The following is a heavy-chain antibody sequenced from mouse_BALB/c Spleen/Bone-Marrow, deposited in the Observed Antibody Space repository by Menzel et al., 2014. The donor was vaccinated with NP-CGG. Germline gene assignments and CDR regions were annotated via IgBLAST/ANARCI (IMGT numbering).Heavy chain of an antibody. CDR1: GYTFTSYY. Sequence: LQESGAELVKPGTSVKLPCKASGYTFTSYYIYWVKQRPGQGLKWIGEINPSNGGTNLNEKFKSKATLTVDKSSSTAYMQLSSLTSEDSAVYYCTRLSLLRGYFDYWGQGTTLTVSS. V-gene: IGHV1S81*02. D-gene: IGHD1-2*01. J-gene: IGHJ2*01. CDR2: INPSNGGT. CDR3: TRLSLLRGYFDY.